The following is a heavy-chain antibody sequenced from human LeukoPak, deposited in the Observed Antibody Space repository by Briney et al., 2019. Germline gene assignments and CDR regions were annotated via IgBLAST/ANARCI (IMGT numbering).Heavy chain of an antibody. CDR1: GYTFTGYY. CDR2: INPNSGGT. J-gene: IGHJ5*02. D-gene: IGHD2-2*01. Sequence: ASVKVSCKASGYTFTGYYMHWVRQAPGQGLEWMGWINPNSGGTNYAQKFQGRVTMTRDTSISTAYMELSRLRSDDTAVYYCARVVLESGEYQLLSAWFDPWGQGTLVTVSS. CDR3: ARVVLESGEYQLLSAWFDP. V-gene: IGHV1-2*02.